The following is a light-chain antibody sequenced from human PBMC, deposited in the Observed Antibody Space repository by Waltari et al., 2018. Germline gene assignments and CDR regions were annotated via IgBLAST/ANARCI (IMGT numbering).Light chain of an antibody. V-gene: IGKV1-5*03. CDR1: QSISNW. Sequence: DIQMTQSPSTLSASVGDRVTITCRASQSISNWLVWYQQKPGKVPKLLIYKASTLETGVPSRFSGSGSETEFTLTISNLQPDDFATYYCQQYNYYWTFGQGTKVEI. J-gene: IGKJ1*01. CDR2: KAS. CDR3: QQYNYYWT.